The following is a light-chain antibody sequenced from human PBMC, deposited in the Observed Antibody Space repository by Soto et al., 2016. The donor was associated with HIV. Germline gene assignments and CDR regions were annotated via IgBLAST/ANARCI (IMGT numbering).Light chain of an antibody. Sequence: DIQMTQSPSSLSASVGDRVTITCRASQSIRTYLNWYQQKPGKAPKLLIYAASSLQSGVPSRFSGSGSGTDFTLTVTSLQLEDLATYYCQQSYSSPPWTFGQGTKVEIK. CDR2: AAS. CDR1: QSIRTY. CDR3: QQSYSSPPWT. V-gene: IGKV1-39*01. J-gene: IGKJ1*01.